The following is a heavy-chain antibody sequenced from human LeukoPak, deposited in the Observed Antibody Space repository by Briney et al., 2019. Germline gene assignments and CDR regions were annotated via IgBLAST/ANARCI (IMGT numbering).Heavy chain of an antibody. V-gene: IGHV3-20*04. J-gene: IGHJ4*02. Sequence: GGSLRLSCAASGFTFSSYGMSWVRQAPGKGLEWVSGINWNGGSTGYADSVKGRFTISRDNAKNSLYLQMNSLRAEDTALYYCARVGGYGSGSSLDYWGQGTLVTVSS. D-gene: IGHD3-10*01. CDR3: ARVGGYGSGSSLDY. CDR2: INWNGGST. CDR1: GFTFSSYG.